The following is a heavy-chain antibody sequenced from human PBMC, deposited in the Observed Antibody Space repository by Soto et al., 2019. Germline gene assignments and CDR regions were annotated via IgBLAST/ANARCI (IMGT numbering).Heavy chain of an antibody. V-gene: IGHV1-3*01. CDR2: INAGNGNT. J-gene: IGHJ6*02. CDR1: GYTFTSYA. Sequence: ASVKVSCKASGYTFTSYAMHWVRQAPGQRLEWMGWINAGNGNTKYSQKFQGRVTMTRNTSISTAYMELSSLRSEDTAVYYCARWPDGYYYYGMDVWGQGTTVTVSS. CDR3: ARWPDGYYYYGMDV.